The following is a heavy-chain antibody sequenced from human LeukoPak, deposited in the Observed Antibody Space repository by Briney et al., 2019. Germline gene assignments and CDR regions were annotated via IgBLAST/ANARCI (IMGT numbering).Heavy chain of an antibody. CDR1: GFTFSSCG. CDR2: ISSSGAYT. J-gene: IGHJ4*02. Sequence: GGSLRLSCAASGFTFSSCGMAWVRQAPGKGLEWVSGISSSGAYTYYADSVKGRFTIARDNSENTVSLQMNTLKTEDTAVYYCAKGLRWFGDFYFNFFDYWGQGILVTVSS. CDR3: AKGLRWFGDFYFNFFDY. V-gene: IGHV3-23*01. D-gene: IGHD3-10*01.